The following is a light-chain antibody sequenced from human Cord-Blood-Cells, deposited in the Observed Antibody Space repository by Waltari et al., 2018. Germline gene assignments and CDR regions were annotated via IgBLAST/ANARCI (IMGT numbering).Light chain of an antibody. CDR2: DAS. V-gene: IGKV1D-13*01. J-gene: IGKJ5*01. Sequence: AIQLTQSPSSLSASVGDRVNTTCRASQGISSALAWYQQKPGKAPKLLIYDASSLESGVPSRFSGSGSGTDFTLTISTLQPEDFATYYCQQFNNYPITFGQGTRLEIK. CDR3: QQFNNYPIT. CDR1: QGISSA.